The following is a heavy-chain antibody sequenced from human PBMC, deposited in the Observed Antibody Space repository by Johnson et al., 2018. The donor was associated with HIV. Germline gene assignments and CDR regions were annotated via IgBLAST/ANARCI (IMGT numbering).Heavy chain of an antibody. J-gene: IGHJ3*02. CDR2: IRYDGSNK. CDR1: GFTFSSFA. V-gene: IGHV3-30*02. D-gene: IGHD6-6*01. Sequence: QVQLVESRGGVVQPGTSLRLSCAASGFTFSSFAMHWVRQAPGKGLEWMAFIRYDGSNKYYADSVKGRFTISRDNSKNTLYLQMNRLSAEDTAVYYCAPIAAHHDAFDIWGQGTMVTVSS. CDR3: APIAAHHDAFDI.